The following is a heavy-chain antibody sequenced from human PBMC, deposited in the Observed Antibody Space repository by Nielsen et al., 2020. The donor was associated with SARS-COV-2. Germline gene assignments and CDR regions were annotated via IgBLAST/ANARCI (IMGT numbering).Heavy chain of an antibody. CDR1: GGSVSSGSYY. D-gene: IGHD6-19*01. J-gene: IGHJ4*02. Sequence: SETLSLTCTVSGGSVSSGSYYWSWIRQPPGKGLEWIGYIYYSGSTNYNPSLKSRVTISVDTSKNQFSLKLSSVTAADTAVYYCARDSSGWPDYWGQGTLVTVSS. CDR3: ARDSSGWPDY. V-gene: IGHV4-61*01. CDR2: IYYSGST.